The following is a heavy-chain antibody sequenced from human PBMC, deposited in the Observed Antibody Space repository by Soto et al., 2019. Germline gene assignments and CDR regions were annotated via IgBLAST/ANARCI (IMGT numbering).Heavy chain of an antibody. V-gene: IGHV5-51*01. CDR1: GYNFTTFW. CDR2: IYPGDSET. CDR3: ARLGFPGAIYFDS. Sequence: GESLKISRKGSGYNFTTFWIGWVRQVPGKGLEWMGIIYPGDSETKYSPDFEGQVTISADRSTNTAYLQWRSLRASDTAMYYCARLGFPGAIYFDSWGLGTLVTVSS. J-gene: IGHJ4*02.